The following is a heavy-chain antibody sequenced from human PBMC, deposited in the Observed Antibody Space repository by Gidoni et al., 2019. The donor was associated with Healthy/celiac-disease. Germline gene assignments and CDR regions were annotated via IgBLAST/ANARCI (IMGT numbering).Heavy chain of an antibody. Sequence: EVQLLASGGGLVQPGGSLRLSCAASGFPFSSYAMSWVRQAPGKGLEWVSAISGSGGSTYYADSVKGRFTISRDNSKNTLYLQMNSLRAEDTAVYYCANLGIAAAASFDYWGQGTLVTVSS. CDR3: ANLGIAAAASFDY. J-gene: IGHJ4*02. D-gene: IGHD6-13*01. CDR1: GFPFSSYA. CDR2: ISGSGGST. V-gene: IGHV3-23*01.